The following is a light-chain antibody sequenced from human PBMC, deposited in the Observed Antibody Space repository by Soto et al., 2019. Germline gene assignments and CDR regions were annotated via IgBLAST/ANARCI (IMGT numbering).Light chain of an antibody. Sequence: EIVMTQSPATRSVSPGETATLSGRDSQSVSYNLAWYQQKPGQGPRLLIYGAFTRATGIPARFSGSGSGTDFTLTISSLQSEDFAVYYCQQYKNWPPLTFGGGTKVEIK. V-gene: IGKV3-15*01. CDR3: QQYKNWPPLT. CDR2: GAF. J-gene: IGKJ4*01. CDR1: QSVSYN.